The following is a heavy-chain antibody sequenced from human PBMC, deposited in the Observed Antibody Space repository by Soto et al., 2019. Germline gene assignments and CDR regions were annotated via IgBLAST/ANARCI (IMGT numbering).Heavy chain of an antibody. D-gene: IGHD3-3*01. CDR2: IYYSGST. CDR3: ARISIFGQTAYGMDV. V-gene: IGHV4-31*03. Sequence: SETLSLTCSVSGGSISSAGYYWGWVRQSPGKGLEWIGYIYYSGSTFANPSLRSRVTMSRDTSKNLFSLKLRSVAAADTAHYYCARISIFGQTAYGMDVWGQGTTVTVSS. CDR1: GGSISSAGYY. J-gene: IGHJ6*01.